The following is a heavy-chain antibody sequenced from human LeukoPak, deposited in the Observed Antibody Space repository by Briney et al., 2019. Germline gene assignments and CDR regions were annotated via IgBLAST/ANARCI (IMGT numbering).Heavy chain of an antibody. Sequence: GGSLRLSCAASGFTFSSYAMHWVRQAPGKGLEWVAVISYDGSNKYYADSVKGRFIISRDNSKNTLYLQMNSLRAEDTAVYYCARTYYYDSSGYSDYFDYWGQGTLVTVSS. CDR2: ISYDGSNK. V-gene: IGHV3-30*04. CDR3: ARTYYYDSSGYSDYFDY. CDR1: GFTFSSYA. D-gene: IGHD3-22*01. J-gene: IGHJ4*02.